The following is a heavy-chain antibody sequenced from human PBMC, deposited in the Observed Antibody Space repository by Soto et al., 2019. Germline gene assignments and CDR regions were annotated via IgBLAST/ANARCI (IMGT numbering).Heavy chain of an antibody. CDR3: ARGYSQSGYSSSWVFDY. CDR2: IFYSGST. Sequence: QVQLQESGPGLVKPSQTLSLICTVSGGSINSGGYYWNWIRQHPGKGLEWIGYIFYSGSTYYNPFLRSRVTISADTSENQFPLNLRSVTAADTAVYFWARGYSQSGYSSSWVFDYWGQGTLVNVSS. CDR1: GGSINSGGYY. D-gene: IGHD6-13*01. J-gene: IGHJ4*02. V-gene: IGHV4-31*03.